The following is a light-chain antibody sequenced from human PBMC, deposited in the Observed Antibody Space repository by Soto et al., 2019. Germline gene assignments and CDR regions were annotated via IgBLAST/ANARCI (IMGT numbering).Light chain of an antibody. V-gene: IGKV3-11*01. CDR3: QQRSDWPLT. Sequence: EIVLTQSPATLSLSPGERATLSCRASQSVSSYLAWYQQKPGQPPRLLIYGASNRATGIPARFSGSGSGTDFTLTISSLDPDDFAVYYCQQRSDWPLTFGQGTRLEIK. CDR1: QSVSSY. CDR2: GAS. J-gene: IGKJ5*01.